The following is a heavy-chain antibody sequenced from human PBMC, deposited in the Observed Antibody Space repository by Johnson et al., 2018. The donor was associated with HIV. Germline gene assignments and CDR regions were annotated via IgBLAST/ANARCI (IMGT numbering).Heavy chain of an antibody. V-gene: IGHV3-30*04. D-gene: IGHD3-16*01. CDR2: ISYDGSNK. CDR1: GFTFSNYA. Sequence: QVQLVESGGGVVQPGRSLRLSCAASGFTFSNYAMHWVRQAPGKGLEWVAVISYDGSNKYYADSVKGRFTISRDNSKNTLYLQMNSLRAEDTAVYYCARDGGVKGKGAFDIWGQGTMVTVSS. CDR3: ARDGGVKGKGAFDI. J-gene: IGHJ3*02.